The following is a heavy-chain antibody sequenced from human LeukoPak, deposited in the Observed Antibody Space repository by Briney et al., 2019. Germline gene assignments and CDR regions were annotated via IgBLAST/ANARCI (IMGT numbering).Heavy chain of an antibody. Sequence: GGSLRLFCATSRFTFSNYAMHWVRQAPGKGLEWVAVISHDGRNKYYADSVKGRFTISRDNSKNTLYLQMNSLRAEDTAVYYCARDMAVVAADGTTFDYLGQGTLVTVSS. CDR2: ISHDGRNK. D-gene: IGHD2-15*01. CDR3: ARDMAVVAADGTTFDY. J-gene: IGHJ4*02. V-gene: IGHV3-30*04. CDR1: RFTFSNYA.